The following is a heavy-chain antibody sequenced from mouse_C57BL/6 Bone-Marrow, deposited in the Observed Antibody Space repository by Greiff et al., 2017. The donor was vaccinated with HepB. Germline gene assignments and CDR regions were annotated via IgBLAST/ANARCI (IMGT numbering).Heavy chain of an antibody. V-gene: IGHV3-6*01. Sequence: DVKLQESGPGLVKPSQSLSLTCSVPGYSITSGYYWNWIRQFPGNKLEWMGYISYDGSNNYNPSLKNRISITRDTSKNQFFLKLNSVTTEDTATYYCARDPRRAMDYWGQGTSVTVSS. CDR2: ISYDGSN. J-gene: IGHJ4*01. CDR1: GYSITSGYY. CDR3: ARDPRRAMDY.